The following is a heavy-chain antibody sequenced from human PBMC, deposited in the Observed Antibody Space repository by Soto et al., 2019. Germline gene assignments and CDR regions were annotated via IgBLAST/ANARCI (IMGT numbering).Heavy chain of an antibody. Sequence: QVQLQQWGAGLLKPSETLSLTCAVYGGSFSGYYWSWIRQAPGKGLEWVAVIWSDGSNKYYADSVKGRFTISRDNSKNTLYLQMNSLRAEDTAVYYCARQVVVVVASSADAFDIWGQGTMVTVSS. J-gene: IGHJ3*02. V-gene: IGHV3-33*08. D-gene: IGHD2-15*01. CDR3: ARQVVVVVASSADAFDI. CDR2: IWSDGSNK. CDR1: GGSFSGYY.